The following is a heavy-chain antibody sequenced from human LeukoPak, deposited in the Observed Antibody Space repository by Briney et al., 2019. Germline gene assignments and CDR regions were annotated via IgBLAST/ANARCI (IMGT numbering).Heavy chain of an antibody. CDR2: IYPGDSDT. J-gene: IGHJ4*02. Sequence: GESLKISCKGSGYSFTSYWIGWVRQMPGKGLEWMGIIYPGDSDTRYSPSFQGQVTISADKSISTAYLQWSSLKASDTAMYYCARLEGSHYNWNDAPFFDYWGQGTLVTVSS. V-gene: IGHV5-51*01. D-gene: IGHD1-20*01. CDR1: GYSFTSYW. CDR3: ARLEGSHYNWNDAPFFDY.